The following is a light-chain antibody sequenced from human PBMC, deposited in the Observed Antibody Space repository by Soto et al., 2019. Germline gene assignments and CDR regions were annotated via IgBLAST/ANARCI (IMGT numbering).Light chain of an antibody. CDR2: GAS. CDR1: ETITNND. CDR3: HHYGSSPPYT. Sequence: EIVLMQSPDILSLSPGERATVSCRASETITNNDLAWYQQKPGQAPRLLLYGASTMPTGIPDRFSGSGSGTEFTLTIDRLEPDDFAVYCCHHYGSSPPYTFGQGTKLDIK. J-gene: IGKJ2*01. V-gene: IGKV3-20*01.